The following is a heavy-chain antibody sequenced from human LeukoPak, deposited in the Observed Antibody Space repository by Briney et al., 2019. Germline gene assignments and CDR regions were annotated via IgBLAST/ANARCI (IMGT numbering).Heavy chain of an antibody. J-gene: IGHJ4*02. Sequence: ASVKVSCKASGYTFTVYYMRWVRQAPGQGLEWMGRINPNSGGTNYAQKFQGRVTMTRDTSISTAYMEPSRLRSDDTAVYYCARGRAHRSSWYVFWYWGQGTLVTVSS. V-gene: IGHV1-2*06. CDR3: ARGRAHRSSWYVFWY. D-gene: IGHD6-13*01. CDR2: INPNSGGT. CDR1: GYTFTVYY.